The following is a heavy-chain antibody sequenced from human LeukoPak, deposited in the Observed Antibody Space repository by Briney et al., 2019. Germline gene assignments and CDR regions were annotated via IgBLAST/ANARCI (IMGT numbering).Heavy chain of an antibody. D-gene: IGHD3-22*01. Sequence: GGSLRLSCAASGFTFSSYSMNWVRQAPGKGLEWVSSIISSSSYIYYADSVKGRFTISGDNAKNSLYLQMNSLRAEDTAVYYCARESHYYDSSGYYGGYYYYGMDVWGQGTTVTVSS. CDR1: GFTFSSYS. CDR2: IISSSSYI. V-gene: IGHV3-21*01. J-gene: IGHJ6*02. CDR3: ARESHYYDSSGYYGGYYYYGMDV.